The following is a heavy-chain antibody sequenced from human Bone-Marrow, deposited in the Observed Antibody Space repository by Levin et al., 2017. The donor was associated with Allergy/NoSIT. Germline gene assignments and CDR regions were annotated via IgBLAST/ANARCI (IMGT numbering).Heavy chain of an antibody. CDR1: GLTLSSSG. CDR3: AKARGWFFPPFEN. Sequence: PGGSLRLSCVASGLTLSSSGMHWVRQAPGKAPEWVAVISYDGGKIYYLDSVKGRFTISRDTYKNTLYLQMNSLRTEDTGVYYCAKARGWFFPPFENWGQGTRVTVSS. D-gene: IGHD2-15*01. V-gene: IGHV3-30*18. J-gene: IGHJ4*02. CDR2: ISYDGGKI.